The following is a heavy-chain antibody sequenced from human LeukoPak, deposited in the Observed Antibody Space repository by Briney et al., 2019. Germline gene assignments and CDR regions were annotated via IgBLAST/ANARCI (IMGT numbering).Heavy chain of an antibody. J-gene: IGHJ4*02. CDR1: GYTFTSYY. Sequence: ASVKVSCKXSGYTFTSYYMHWVRQAPGQGLEWMGIINPSGGSTSYAQKFQGRVTMTRDTSTSTVYMELSSLRSEDTAVYYCARVDYYDSSGYGEEDYWGQGTLVTVSS. V-gene: IGHV1-46*01. CDR3: ARVDYYDSSGYGEEDY. D-gene: IGHD3-22*01. CDR2: INPSGGST.